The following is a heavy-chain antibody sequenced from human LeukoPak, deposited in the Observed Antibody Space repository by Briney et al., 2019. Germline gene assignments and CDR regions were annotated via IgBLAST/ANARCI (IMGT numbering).Heavy chain of an antibody. CDR2: IKQDGSEK. D-gene: IGHD3-3*01. J-gene: IGHJ5*02. CDR3: ARDEHDFWSGYYTYNWFDP. CDR1: GFTFSSYW. Sequence: GGSLRLSCAASGFTFSSYWMSWVRQAPGKGLEWVANIKQDGSEKCYVDSVKGRFTISRDNAKNSLYLQMNSLRAEDTAVYYCARDEHDFWSGYYTYNWFDPWGQGTLVTVSS. V-gene: IGHV3-7*01.